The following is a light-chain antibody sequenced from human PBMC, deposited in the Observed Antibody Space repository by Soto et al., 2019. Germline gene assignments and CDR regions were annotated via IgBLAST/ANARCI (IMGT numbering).Light chain of an antibody. V-gene: IGKV1-27*01. J-gene: IGKJ5*01. CDR2: GAS. CDR3: QVYNNGPPG. CDR1: QGIGNY. Sequence: QVTQSPSSLSASVGDRATITCRASQGIGNYLAWYQHKPGKVPKLLIYGASTLQSRVPSRFSGGGSGTEFTLTISGLQIEDLATYYCQVYNNGPPGFGQGTRLEIK.